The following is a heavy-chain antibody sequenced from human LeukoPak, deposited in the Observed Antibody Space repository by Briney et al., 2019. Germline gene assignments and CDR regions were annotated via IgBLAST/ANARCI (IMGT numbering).Heavy chain of an antibody. CDR2: IYHSSTT. D-gene: IGHD2/OR15-2a*01. CDR1: GGSITSYF. CDR3: AQKAPFAPAYSHQ. V-gene: IGHV4-59*01. Sequence: KPSETLSLTCTVSGGSITSYFWTWIRQPPGKGLEWIGYIYHSSTTNYNPYLKSRATISADTSKSQFSLKLSSVTAADTAVYYCAQKAPFAPAYSHQWGQGTLVTVSS. J-gene: IGHJ1*01.